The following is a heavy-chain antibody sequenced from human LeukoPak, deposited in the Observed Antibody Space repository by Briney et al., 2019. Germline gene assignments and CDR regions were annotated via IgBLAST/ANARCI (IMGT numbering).Heavy chain of an antibody. V-gene: IGHV1-46*01. J-gene: IGHJ3*02. Sequence: GASLKVSCKASGYTFSSYYMHWVRQAPGQGLEWMGIINTSGGSTTYAQKLQGRVTMTRDTSTSTVYMELSSLRSEDTAVYYCARVGPRRLLGPRNAFDIWGQGTMVTVSS. CDR3: ARVGPRRLLGPRNAFDI. CDR1: GYTFSSYY. CDR2: INTSGGST. D-gene: IGHD3-22*01.